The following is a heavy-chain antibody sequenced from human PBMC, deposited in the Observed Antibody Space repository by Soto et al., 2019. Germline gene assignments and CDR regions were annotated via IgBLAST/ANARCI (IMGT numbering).Heavy chain of an antibody. Sequence: SETLSLTCTVSGDSINNNYWSWIRQTPGKGLEWIGSIYYSGSTNYNPSLKSRVTVSVDTSKNQFSLKLSSVTAADTAVYYCARHFSVDYFDYWGQGALVTVSS. CDR1: GDSINNNY. V-gene: IGHV4-59*08. J-gene: IGHJ4*02. CDR3: ARHFSVDYFDY. CDR2: IYYSGST.